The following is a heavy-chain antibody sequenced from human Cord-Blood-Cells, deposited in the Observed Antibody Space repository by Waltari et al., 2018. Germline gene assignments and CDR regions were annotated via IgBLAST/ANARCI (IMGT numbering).Heavy chain of an antibody. J-gene: IGHJ4*02. D-gene: IGHD2-15*01. CDR3: ASVGRYCSGGSCYFDY. Sequence: QVQLVQSGAEVKKPGSSVKVSCKASGGTFSSYAISWVRQAPGQGLEWMGGIIPSFGTANYAQKFQGRGTITADESTSTAYMELSSLRSEDTAVYYCASVGRYCSGGSCYFDYWGQGTLVTVSS. V-gene: IGHV1-69*01. CDR1: GGTFSSYA. CDR2: IIPSFGTA.